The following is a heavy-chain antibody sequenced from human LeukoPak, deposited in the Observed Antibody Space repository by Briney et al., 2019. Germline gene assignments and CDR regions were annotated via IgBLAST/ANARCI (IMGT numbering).Heavy chain of an antibody. V-gene: IGHV3-30-3*01. D-gene: IGHD2-2*03. Sequence: GGSLRLSCVASGFTFCTYSMHWVRQAPGRGLEWVAVISYDGSNKYHADSVKGRFSISRDNSKNTLYLQMNSLRPEDTALYYCARAQSGYCSSGSCPGIGYWGQGTLVTVSS. CDR1: GFTFCTYS. CDR3: ARAQSGYCSSGSCPGIGY. CDR2: ISYDGSNK. J-gene: IGHJ4*02.